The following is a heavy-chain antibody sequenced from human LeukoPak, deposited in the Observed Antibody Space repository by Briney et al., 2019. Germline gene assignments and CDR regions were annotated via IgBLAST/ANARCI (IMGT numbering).Heavy chain of an antibody. Sequence: PSETLSLTCTVSGGSISSSSYYWGWIRQPPGKGLEWIGSIYYSGSTYYNPSLKSRVTISVDTSKNQFSLKLNSVTAADTAVYYCASTIAVAGTAWFDPWGQGTLVTVSS. CDR1: GGSISSSSYY. CDR2: IYYSGST. J-gene: IGHJ5*02. CDR3: ASTIAVAGTAWFDP. D-gene: IGHD6-19*01. V-gene: IGHV4-39*01.